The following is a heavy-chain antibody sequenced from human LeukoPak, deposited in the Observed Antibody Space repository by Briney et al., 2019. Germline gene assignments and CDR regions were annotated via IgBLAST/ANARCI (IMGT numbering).Heavy chain of an antibody. J-gene: IGHJ4*02. V-gene: IGHV3-49*04. CDR1: GFTFGAYA. CDR2: IRSKGYGGTT. CDR3: TRGGREMMITFGGVIVSSPAHFDF. D-gene: IGHD3-16*02. Sequence: PGRSLRLSCTTSGFTFGAYAMGWVRQAPGKGLEWVGFIRSKGYGGTTEYAAAVKGRFTISRDESKSAAYLQMDSLKTEDTAVYYCTRGGREMMITFGGVIVSSPAHFDFWGQGTLVTVSS.